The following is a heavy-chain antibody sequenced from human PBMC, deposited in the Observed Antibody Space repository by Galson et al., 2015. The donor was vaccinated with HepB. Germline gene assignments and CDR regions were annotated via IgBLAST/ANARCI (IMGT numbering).Heavy chain of an antibody. V-gene: IGHV4-4*02. CDR3: AKLTRDSDSSYFWFDP. D-gene: IGHD6-6*01. J-gene: IGHJ5*02. CDR2: VYRTGGT. Sequence: ETLSLTCTVSGGYITTNTWWTWVRQPPGKGLEWIGKVYRTGGTNYNTSLKSRVTILVDESKKQFSLKLNSVTAADTAVYYCAKLTRDSDSSYFWFDPWGQGTLVTVSS. CDR1: GGYITTNTW.